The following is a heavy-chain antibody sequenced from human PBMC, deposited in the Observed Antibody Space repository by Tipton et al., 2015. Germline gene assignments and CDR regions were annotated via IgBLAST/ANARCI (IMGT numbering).Heavy chain of an antibody. Sequence: TLSLTCTVSGGSISNSNYYWGWIRQPPGKGLEWIGSLSYSGKTDYNPPLRSRVTISVDTSKTQFSLKMSSVTASVTAVYYCARARGRHGGLFASGGQGILVTVST. CDR2: LSYSGKT. D-gene: IGHD4-23*01. CDR3: ARARGRHGGLFAS. V-gene: IGHV4-39*01. CDR1: GGSISNSNYY. J-gene: IGHJ4*02.